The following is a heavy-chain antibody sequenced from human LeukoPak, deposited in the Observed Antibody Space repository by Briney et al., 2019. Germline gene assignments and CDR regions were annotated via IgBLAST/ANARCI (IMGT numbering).Heavy chain of an antibody. CDR2: IIPIFGTA. J-gene: IGHJ6*03. CDR3: ARATPKWIGVEYYYYYYMDV. Sequence: GASVKVSCKASGYTFTSYAMNWVRQAPGQGLEWMGGIIPIFGTANYAQKFQGRVTITADKSTSTAYMELSSLRSEDTAVYYCARATPKWIGVEYYYYYYMDVWGKGTTVTVSS. D-gene: IGHD3-3*01. V-gene: IGHV1-69*06. CDR1: GYTFTSYA.